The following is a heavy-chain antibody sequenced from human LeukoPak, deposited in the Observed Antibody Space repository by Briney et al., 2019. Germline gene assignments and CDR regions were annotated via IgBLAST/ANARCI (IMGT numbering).Heavy chain of an antibody. CDR1: GVSISSDY. D-gene: IGHD1-26*01. V-gene: IGHV4-59*01. Sequence: SSETLSLTCTVSGVSISSDYWSWIRQPPGKGLEWIGYIYYSGSSNYNPSLESRVSMSLDTSKTQFSLNLRSVTAADTAVYYCARYVRNRGTFYLDYWGQGTLVTVSS. CDR2: IYYSGSS. CDR3: ARYVRNRGTFYLDY. J-gene: IGHJ4*02.